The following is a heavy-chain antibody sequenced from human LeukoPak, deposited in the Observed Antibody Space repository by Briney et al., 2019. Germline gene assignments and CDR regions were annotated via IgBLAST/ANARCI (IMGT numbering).Heavy chain of an antibody. CDR2: IDSGGRK. CDR1: GFTVSSNY. V-gene: IGHV3-66*01. Sequence: GGSLRLSCAASGFTVSSNYMSWVRQAPGKGLEWVSVIDSGGRKKYAESVKGRFTISRDNSKNTLFLQMNSLRAEDTAVYYCARGDSYYYGSGSHPDYWGQGTLVTVSS. CDR3: ARGDSYYYGSGSHPDY. D-gene: IGHD3-10*01. J-gene: IGHJ4*02.